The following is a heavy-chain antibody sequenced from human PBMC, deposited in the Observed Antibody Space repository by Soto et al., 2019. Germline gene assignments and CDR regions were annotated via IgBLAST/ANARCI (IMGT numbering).Heavy chain of an antibody. J-gene: IGHJ6*01. V-gene: IGHV3-48*03. CDR3: ERDRVRYCSSTCCTNYGRDV. D-gene: IGHD2-2*01. CDR1: GFPFSSYE. CDR2: ISSSGSTI. Sequence: GGSLRPSCAASGFPFSSYEMNWVRQAPGQGLEWVSYISSSGSTIYYADSVKGRFTISRDNAKNSLYLQMNSLRAEDTAVYYCERDRVRYCSSTCCTNYGRDVWGQGATVTISP.